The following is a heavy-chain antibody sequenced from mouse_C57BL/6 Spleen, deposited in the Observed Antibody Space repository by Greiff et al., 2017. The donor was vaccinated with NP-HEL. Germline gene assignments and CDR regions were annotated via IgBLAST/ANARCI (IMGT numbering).Heavy chain of an antibody. J-gene: IGHJ4*01. D-gene: IGHD1-1*01. CDR3: AKRPYGRLYAMDY. V-gene: IGHV1-69*01. CDR2: IDPSDSYT. Sequence: QVQLQQPGAELVMPGASVKLSCKASGYTFTSYWMHWVKQRPGQGLEWIGEIDPSDSYTNYNQKFKGKSTLTVDKSSSTAYMKLSSLTSEDSAVYYFAKRPYGRLYAMDYWGQGTSVTVSS. CDR1: GYTFTSYW.